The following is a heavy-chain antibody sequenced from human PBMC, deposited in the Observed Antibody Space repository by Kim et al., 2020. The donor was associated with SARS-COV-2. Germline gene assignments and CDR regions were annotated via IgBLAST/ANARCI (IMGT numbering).Heavy chain of an antibody. D-gene: IGHD5-18*01. CDR3: TTAFAMVTWAGDY. V-gene: IGHV3-15*01. CDR2: IKSKTDGGTT. J-gene: IGHJ4*02. CDR1: GFTFSNAW. Sequence: GGSLRLSCAASGFTFSNAWMSWVRQAPGKGLEWVGRIKSKTDGGTTDYAAPVKGRFTISRDDSKNTLYLQMNSLKTEDTAVYYCTTAFAMVTWAGDYWGQGTLVTVSS.